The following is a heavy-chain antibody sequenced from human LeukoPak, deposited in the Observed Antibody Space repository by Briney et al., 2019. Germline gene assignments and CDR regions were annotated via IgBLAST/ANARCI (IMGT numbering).Heavy chain of an antibody. V-gene: IGHV3-23*01. CDR3: AKVAHYYGSGSYYKYYFDY. D-gene: IGHD3-10*01. Sequence: GGSLRLSCAASGFTFSSYAMSWVRQAPGKGLEWVSAIRDSGGSTYYADSVKGRFTISRDNSKNTLYLQMNSLRAEDTAVYYCAKVAHYYGSGSYYKYYFDYWGQGTLVTVSS. CDR2: IRDSGGST. CDR1: GFTFSSYA. J-gene: IGHJ4*02.